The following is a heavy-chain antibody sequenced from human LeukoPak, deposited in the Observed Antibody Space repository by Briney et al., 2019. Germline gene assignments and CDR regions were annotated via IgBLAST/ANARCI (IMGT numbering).Heavy chain of an antibody. Sequence: SETLSLTCTVSGGSSSSNHWSWIRQPAGKGLEWIGRISPSGSTNYNPSLKSRVTMSINTSKTQVSLKVISVTAADTAVYYCASNYYMDVWGKGTTVTVSS. CDR2: ISPSGST. CDR3: ASNYYMDV. CDR1: GGSSSSNH. J-gene: IGHJ6*03. V-gene: IGHV4-4*07.